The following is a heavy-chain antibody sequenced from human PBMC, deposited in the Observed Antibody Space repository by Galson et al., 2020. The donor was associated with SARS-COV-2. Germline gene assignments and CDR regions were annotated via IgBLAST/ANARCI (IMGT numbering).Heavy chain of an antibody. V-gene: IGHV2-70*04. J-gene: IGHJ4*02. D-gene: IGHD3-9*01. Sequence: SGPTLVHPPQPLTLTYTFSRFSHSTSGMRVSWIRQPPVTDLEWLARIDRDDEKFYSTSLKTRLTISKDTSKNQVVLTMTNMDPVDTATYYCARSYYDILTGYYWTFDYWGQGTLVTVSS. CDR1: RFSHSTSGMR. CDR3: ARSYYDILTGYYWTFDY. CDR2: IDRDDEK.